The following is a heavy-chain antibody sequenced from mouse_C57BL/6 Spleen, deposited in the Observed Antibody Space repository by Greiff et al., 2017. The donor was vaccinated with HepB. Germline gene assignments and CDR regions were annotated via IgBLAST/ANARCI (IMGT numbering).Heavy chain of an antibody. J-gene: IGHJ2*01. V-gene: IGHV1-64*01. CDR3: ARSPYFDY. CDR2: IHPNSGSN. CDR1: GYTFTSYW. Sequence: QVQLQQPGAELVKPGASVKLSCKASGYTFTSYWMHWVKQRPGQGLEWIGMIHPNSGSNNYNEKFKSKATLTVDKSSSTAYMKLSSLTSEDAAVYYCARSPYFDYWGQGTTLTVSS.